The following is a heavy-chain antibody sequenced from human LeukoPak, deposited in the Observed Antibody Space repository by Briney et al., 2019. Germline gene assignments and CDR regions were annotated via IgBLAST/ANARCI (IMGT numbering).Heavy chain of an antibody. V-gene: IGHV4-34*01. CDR3: ARGHRYSGYYYYMDV. D-gene: IGHD3-10*01. J-gene: IGHJ6*03. CDR2: INHSGST. Sequence: SETLSLTCAVYGGSFSGYYWSWIRQPPGKGLEWIGEINHSGSTNYNPSLKSRVTISVDTSKNQFSLKLSSVTAADTAVYYCARGHRYSGYYYYMDVWGKGTTVTVSS. CDR1: GGSFSGYY.